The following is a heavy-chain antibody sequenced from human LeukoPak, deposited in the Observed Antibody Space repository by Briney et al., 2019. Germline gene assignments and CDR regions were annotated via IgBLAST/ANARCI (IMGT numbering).Heavy chain of an antibody. CDR3: ASDRRGYYGYGMDA. CDR1: GFTVSSNY. V-gene: IGHV3-53*01. Sequence: PGGSLRLSCAASGFTVSSNYMSWVRQAPGRGLEWASVIYGGGTTYYADSVKGRFTISRDNSKNTLYLQMNSLRAEDTAVYYCASDRRGYYGYGMDAWGQGTTVTVSS. CDR2: IYGGGTT. J-gene: IGHJ6*02. D-gene: IGHD3-10*01.